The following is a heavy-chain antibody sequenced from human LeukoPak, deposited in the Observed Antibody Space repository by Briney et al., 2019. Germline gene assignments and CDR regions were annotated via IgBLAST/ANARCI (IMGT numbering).Heavy chain of an antibody. Sequence: GGSLRLSCAASGFTFSNYYMSWVRQAPGKGLEWVANIKGDESERYYVDSVKGRFTISRDNSKNTLYLQMNSLRAEDTTVYYCAKDSRNYGGADAFDIWGQGTMVTVSS. CDR1: GFTFSNYY. J-gene: IGHJ3*02. CDR2: IKGDESER. CDR3: AKDSRNYGGADAFDI. D-gene: IGHD4-23*01. V-gene: IGHV3-7*03.